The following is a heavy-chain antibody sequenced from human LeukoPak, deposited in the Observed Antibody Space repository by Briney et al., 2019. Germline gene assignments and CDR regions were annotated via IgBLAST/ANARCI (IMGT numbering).Heavy chain of an antibody. CDR1: GGNFRTYP. J-gene: IGHJ5*02. CDR2: LTQFFRRT. D-gene: IGHD3-10*01. CDR3: ATSESGRSWDWFAP. V-gene: IGHV1-69*01. Sequence: GSSVKVSCKASGGNFRTYPISWVRQAPGQGLEWMGGLTQFFRRTNYTQKFQGRLTITADASSSTAYMELSDLRSDDTAVYYCATSESGRSWDWFAPWGQGTPVTVSS.